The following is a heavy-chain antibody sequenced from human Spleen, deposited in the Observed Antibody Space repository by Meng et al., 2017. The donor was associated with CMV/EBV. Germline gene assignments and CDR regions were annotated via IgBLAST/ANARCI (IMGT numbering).Heavy chain of an antibody. CDR3: ARGEGTGYDFWSGPENAYWFDP. CDR1: YY. J-gene: IGHJ5*02. CDR2: IYYSGST. V-gene: IGHV4-30-4*08. D-gene: IGHD3-3*01. Sequence: YYWSWIRQPPGKGLEWIGYIYYSGSTYYNPSLKSRVTISVDTSKNQFSLKLSSVTAADTAVYYCARGEGTGYDFWSGPENAYWFDPWGQGTLVTVSS.